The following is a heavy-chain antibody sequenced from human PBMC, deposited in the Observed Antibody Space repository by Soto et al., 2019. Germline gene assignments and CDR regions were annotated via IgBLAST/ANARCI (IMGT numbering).Heavy chain of an antibody. J-gene: IGHJ4*02. CDR3: AKGPHPNIGWPYYFYS. CDR1: GXSLANFP. D-gene: IGHD6-19*01. Sequence: GSLRLAGVVSGXSLANFPINWVRQTQGKGLEWISYITPRGDNIYYTESVKCLFNISIYNASKSLYLPMNSLRDEDAAIYYLAKGPHPNIGWPYYFYSWGQGVPCTVSS. CDR2: ITPRGDNI. V-gene: IGHV3-48*02.